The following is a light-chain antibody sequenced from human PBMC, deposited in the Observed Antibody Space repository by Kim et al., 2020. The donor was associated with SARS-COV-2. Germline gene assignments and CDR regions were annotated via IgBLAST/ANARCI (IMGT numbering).Light chain of an antibody. J-gene: IGKJ1*01. CDR1: QSVSSNY. V-gene: IGKV3-20*01. CDR3: QQYDSSRT. Sequence: LSPGERATPSCRARQSVSSNYLAWYQQKPGQAPRILMYGVCSRATGIPDRFSGSGSGTDFTLTISRLEPEDFEVYYCQQYDSSRTFGQGTKVDIK. CDR2: GVC.